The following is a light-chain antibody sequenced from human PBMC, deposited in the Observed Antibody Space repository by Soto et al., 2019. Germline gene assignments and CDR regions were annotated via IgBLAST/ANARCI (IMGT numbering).Light chain of an antibody. CDR1: QSIDRS. Sequence: DIQMTQSPSSLSAPVGDRVTITCRSSQSIDRSLNWYQQKPGEAPNLLIYAASGLQTGVPSRFSGGASGTDFTLTISSVQLDDFATYYCQQSYTTPWTFGQGTKVEMK. CDR3: QQSYTTPWT. CDR2: AAS. V-gene: IGKV1-39*01. J-gene: IGKJ1*01.